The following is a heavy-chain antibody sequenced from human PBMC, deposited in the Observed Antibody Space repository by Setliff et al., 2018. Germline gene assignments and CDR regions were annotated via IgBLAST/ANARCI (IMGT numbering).Heavy chain of an antibody. CDR1: GFTFSNFW. CDR2: INQDGSEK. Sequence: SLKISCVGSGFTFSNFWMTWVRQAPGKGLEWVANINQDGSEKSHVDSVKGRFSISRDNAKNSLYLQMSSLRAEDTAVFYCARVVTSAFDIWGQGTMVTVSS. D-gene: IGHD2-2*01. J-gene: IGHJ3*02. CDR3: ARVVTSAFDI. V-gene: IGHV3-7*03.